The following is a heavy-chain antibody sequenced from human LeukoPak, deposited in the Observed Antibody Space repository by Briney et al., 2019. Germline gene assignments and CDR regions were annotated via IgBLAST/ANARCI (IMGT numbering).Heavy chain of an antibody. CDR2: IYYSGST. CDR3: ASQDYDFWSGYHRGWFDP. J-gene: IGHJ5*02. Sequence: SETLSLTCTVSGGSISSSSYYWGWIRQPPGKGLEWIGSIYYSGSTYYNPSLKSRVTISVDTSKNQFSLKLSSVTAADTAVYYCASQDYDFWSGYHRGWFDPWGQGTLVTVSS. D-gene: IGHD3-3*01. CDR1: GGSISSSSYY. V-gene: IGHV4-39*01.